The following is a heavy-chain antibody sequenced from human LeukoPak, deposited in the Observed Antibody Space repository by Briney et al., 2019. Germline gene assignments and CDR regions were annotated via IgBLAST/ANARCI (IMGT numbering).Heavy chain of an antibody. CDR3: ARPNLYGFFDY. CDR1: GYIFNSYG. Sequence: ASVKVSCKASGYIFNSYGISWVRQAPGQGLEWMGWISAYNGNTNYAQKLQGRVTMTTDTSTSTAYMELRSLRSDDTAVYYCARPNLYGFFDYWGQGTLVTVSS. CDR2: ISAYNGNT. J-gene: IGHJ4*02. V-gene: IGHV1-18*01. D-gene: IGHD3-16*01.